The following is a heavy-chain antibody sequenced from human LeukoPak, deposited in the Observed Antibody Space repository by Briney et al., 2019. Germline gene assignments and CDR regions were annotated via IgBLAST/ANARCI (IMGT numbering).Heavy chain of an antibody. CDR2: INTDGGSL. CDR3: ARRINYYDSSGYYYVRYFDS. CDR1: GFTFSSYW. V-gene: IGHV3-74*01. Sequence: PGGSLRLSCAASGFTFSSYWVYWVRHAPGKGPVWVARINTDGGSLNYADSVKGRFTISRDNAKNTLYLQMNSLGAEDTAVYYCARRINYYDSSGYYYVRYFDSWGQGTLVAVSS. D-gene: IGHD3-22*01. J-gene: IGHJ4*02.